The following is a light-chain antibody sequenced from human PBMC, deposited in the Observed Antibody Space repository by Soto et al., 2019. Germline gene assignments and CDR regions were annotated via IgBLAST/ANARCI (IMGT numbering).Light chain of an antibody. Sequence: QSALTQPPSASGSPGQSVTISCTGTSSDVGGYNYVSWYQQHPGKAPKLMIYEVNKRPSGVPGRFSGSRSSNTASLTVSGLQADDEADYYCSSYAGSNNPYVFGTGTKLTVL. CDR3: SSYAGSNNPYV. CDR2: EVN. CDR1: SSDVGGYNY. V-gene: IGLV2-8*01. J-gene: IGLJ1*01.